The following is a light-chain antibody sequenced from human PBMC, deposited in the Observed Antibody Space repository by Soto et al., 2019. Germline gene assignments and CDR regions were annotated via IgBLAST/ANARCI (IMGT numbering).Light chain of an antibody. J-gene: IGKJ1*01. CDR1: QSVSSN. Sequence: EIVMTQSPATLSVSPGERATLSCRASQSVSSNLAWYQQKPGQAPRLLIYGASTSATGIPARFSGSGSGTEFTLTISSLLSEDFAVYYCQQYNNWPSWTFGQGTKVELK. CDR2: GAS. CDR3: QQYNNWPSWT. V-gene: IGKV3-15*01.